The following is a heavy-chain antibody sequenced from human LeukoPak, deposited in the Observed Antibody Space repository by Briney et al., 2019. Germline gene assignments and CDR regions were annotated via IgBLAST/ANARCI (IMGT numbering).Heavy chain of an antibody. Sequence: GGSLRLSRAASGFTFSSYEMNWVRQAPGKGLEWVSYISSSGGTEFHADSVKGRFSISRDNAKNSLYLQMDSLRAEDTAVYYCARALGDYGGNFYFDYWGQGTLVTVSS. D-gene: IGHD4-23*01. CDR1: GFTFSSYE. J-gene: IGHJ4*02. CDR3: ARALGDYGGNFYFDY. V-gene: IGHV3-48*03. CDR2: ISSSGGTE.